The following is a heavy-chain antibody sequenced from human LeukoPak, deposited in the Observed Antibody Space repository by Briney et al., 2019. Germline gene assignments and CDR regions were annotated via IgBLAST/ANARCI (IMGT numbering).Heavy chain of an antibody. J-gene: IGHJ4*02. CDR1: GYTFTSYG. CDR2: MNPNSGNT. CDR3: AREDYYDSGSNDY. Sequence: ASVKVSCKASGYTFTSYGINWVRQAPGQGLEWMGWMNPNSGNTAYAQNFQGRVTITRNTSISTAYMELSSLRSEDTAVYYCAREDYYDSGSNDYWGQGTLVTVSS. V-gene: IGHV1-8*03. D-gene: IGHD3-22*01.